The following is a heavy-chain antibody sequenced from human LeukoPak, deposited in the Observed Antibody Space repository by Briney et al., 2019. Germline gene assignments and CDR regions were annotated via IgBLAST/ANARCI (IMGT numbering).Heavy chain of an antibody. V-gene: IGHV3-30-3*01. J-gene: IGHJ4*02. CDR2: ISYDGSNK. Sequence: PGGSLRLSCAASGFTFSSYAMHWVRQAPGKGLEWVAVISYDGSNKYYADSVKGRFTISRDNSKNTLYLQMNSLRAEDTAVYYCARTWYSSGWQAFDYWSQGTLVTVSS. CDR3: ARTWYSSGWQAFDY. CDR1: GFTFSSYA. D-gene: IGHD6-19*01.